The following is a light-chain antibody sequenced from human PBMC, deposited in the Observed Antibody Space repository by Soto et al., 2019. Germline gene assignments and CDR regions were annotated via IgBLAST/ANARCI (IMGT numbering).Light chain of an antibody. CDR2: RNN. Sequence: QPVLTQPPSASGTPGQRVTISCSGSSSNIGSNYVYWYQQLPGTAPKLLIYRNNQRPSGVPDRFSGAKSGTSASLATSGLRSEDEADYYCAAWDDSLSGLVFGGGTKVTVL. J-gene: IGLJ2*01. CDR3: AAWDDSLSGLV. CDR1: SSNIGSNY. V-gene: IGLV1-47*01.